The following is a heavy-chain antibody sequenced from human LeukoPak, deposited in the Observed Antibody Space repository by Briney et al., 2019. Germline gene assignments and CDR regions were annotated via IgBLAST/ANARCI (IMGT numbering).Heavy chain of an antibody. V-gene: IGHV3-21*01. CDR1: GFTFSSYS. D-gene: IGHD3-22*01. CDR2: ISSSSSYI. J-gene: IGHJ4*02. CDR3: ARDLGYDSSGYPGGYFDY. Sequence: GGSLRLSCAASGFTFSSYSMNWVRQAPGKGLEWVSSISSSSSYIYYADSVKGRFTISRDNAKNSLYLQMNSLRAEDTAVYYRARDLGYDSSGYPGGYFDYWGQGTLVTVSS.